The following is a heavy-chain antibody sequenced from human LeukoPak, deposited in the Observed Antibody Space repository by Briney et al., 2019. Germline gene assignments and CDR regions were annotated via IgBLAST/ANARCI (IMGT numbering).Heavy chain of an antibody. CDR3: ARVWNKRGYWYFDR. CDR1: GYTFTDYY. Sequence: ASVTVSCTASGYTFTDYYIHWVRQAPGQGLEWMGRINPKSGGTNYAQNFQGRVTMTRDTSISTAYMELSSLTSDATAMYYCARVWNKRGYWYFDRWGRGTLVTVSS. V-gene: IGHV1-2*06. D-gene: IGHD1/OR15-1a*01. J-gene: IGHJ2*01. CDR2: INPKSGGT.